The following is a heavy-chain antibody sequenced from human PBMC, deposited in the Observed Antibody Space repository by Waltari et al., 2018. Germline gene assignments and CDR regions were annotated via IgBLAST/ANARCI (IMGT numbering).Heavy chain of an antibody. CDR1: GGSISSSSYY. CDR3: ARDAYCSGGSCFYYYYGMDV. Sequence: QLQLQESGPGLVKPSETLSLTCTVSGGSISSSSYYWGWIRQPPGKGLEWIGSIYHSGSTYYNPSLKSRVTISVDTSKNQFSLKLSSVTAADTAVYYCARDAYCSGGSCFYYYYGMDVWGQGTTVTVSS. J-gene: IGHJ6*02. CDR2: IYHSGST. D-gene: IGHD2-15*01. V-gene: IGHV4-39*07.